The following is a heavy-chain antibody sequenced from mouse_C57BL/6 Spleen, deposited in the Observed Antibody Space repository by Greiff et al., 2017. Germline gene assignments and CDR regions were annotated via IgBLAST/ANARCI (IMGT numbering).Heavy chain of an antibody. Sequence: QVQLQQPGAELVKPGASVKLSCKASGYTFTSSWMQWVKQRPGQGLEWIGEIDPSDSYTNYNQKFKGKATLTVDTSSSTAYMQLSSLTSEDAAVSCCARGTVVEGFAYWGQGTRVTVSA. CDR1: GYTFTSSW. CDR2: IDPSDSYT. D-gene: IGHD1-1*01. CDR3: ARGTVVEGFAY. J-gene: IGHJ3*01. V-gene: IGHV1-50*01.